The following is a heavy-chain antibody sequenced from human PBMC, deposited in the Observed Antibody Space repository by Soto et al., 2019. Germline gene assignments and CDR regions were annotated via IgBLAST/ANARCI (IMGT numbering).Heavy chain of an antibody. Sequence: PSETLSLTCTVSGGSISSGGYYWSWIRQHPGKGLEWIGYIYYSGSTYYNPSLKSRVTISVDTSKNQFSLKLSSVTAADTAVYYCARVWGYSSGWYDWFDPWGQGTLVTVSS. CDR3: ARVWGYSSGWYDWFDP. V-gene: IGHV4-31*03. CDR2: IYYSGST. J-gene: IGHJ5*02. D-gene: IGHD6-19*01. CDR1: GGSISSGGYY.